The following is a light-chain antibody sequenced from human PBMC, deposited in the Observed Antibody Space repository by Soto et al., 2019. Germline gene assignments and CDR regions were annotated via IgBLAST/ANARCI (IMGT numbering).Light chain of an antibody. J-gene: IGKJ4*01. V-gene: IGKV1-9*01. Sequence: DIQLTQSPSFLSASVGDRVTITCRASQSISSFLAWYQQKPGKAPNLLISGASNLRTGVPSRFSGGGSGTEFTLTISSLQPEDFATYYCQHLNTYPLTFGGGTKVEI. CDR2: GAS. CDR1: QSISSF. CDR3: QHLNTYPLT.